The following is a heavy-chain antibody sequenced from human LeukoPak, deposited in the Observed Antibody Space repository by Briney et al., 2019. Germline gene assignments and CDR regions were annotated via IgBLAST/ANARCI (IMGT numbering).Heavy chain of an antibody. J-gene: IGHJ4*02. CDR1: GRSINNYY. V-gene: IGHV4-59*08. D-gene: IGHD1-26*01. Sequence: SETLSLTCTVSGRSINNYYWSWIRRPPGRGVEWIGQIYYSGITSYNTSLKSRVTVSVDTSKNQFSLRLSSVTAADTAVYYCARHRTGDTKVFDYWGQGTLVTVSS. CDR3: ARHRTGDTKVFDY. CDR2: IYYSGIT.